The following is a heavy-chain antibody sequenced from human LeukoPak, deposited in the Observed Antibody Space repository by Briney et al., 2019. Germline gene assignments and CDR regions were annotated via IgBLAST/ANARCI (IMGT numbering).Heavy chain of an antibody. V-gene: IGHV3-48*01. CDR2: ISSSSSTI. J-gene: IGHJ4*02. Sequence: GGSLRLSCVASGFTFSSYEMNWVRQAPGKGLEWVSYISSSSSTIYYADSVKGRFTISRDNAKNSLYLQMNSLRAEDTAVYYCARLGGKSSYYFDYWGQGTLVTVSS. CDR3: ARLGGKSSYYFDY. CDR1: GFTFSSYE. D-gene: IGHD4-23*01.